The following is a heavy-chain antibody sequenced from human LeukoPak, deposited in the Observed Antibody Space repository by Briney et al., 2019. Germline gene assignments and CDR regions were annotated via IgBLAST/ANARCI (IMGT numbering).Heavy chain of an antibody. D-gene: IGHD3-16*02. CDR3: ARRGELSAERNFDY. V-gene: IGHV4-59*05. CDR2: IYYSGST. CDR1: GGSISSYY. Sequence: PSETLSLTCTVSGGSISSYYWSWIRQPSGKGLEWIGSIYYSGSTYYNPSLKSRVTISVDTSKNQFSLKLSSVTAADTAVYYCARRGELSAERNFDYWGQGTLVTVSS. J-gene: IGHJ4*02.